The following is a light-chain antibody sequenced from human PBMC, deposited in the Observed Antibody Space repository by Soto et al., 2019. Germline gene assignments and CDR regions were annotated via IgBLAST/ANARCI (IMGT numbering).Light chain of an antibody. Sequence: QSALTQPPSASGSPGQSVTISGTGTSGDVGGYNYVSWYQQHPGKAPKLMIYEVSKRPSGVPDRFSGSKSGNTASLTVSGLQAEDEADYYCSSYAGSNVVFGGGTKLTVL. CDR1: SGDVGGYNY. CDR2: EVS. CDR3: SSYAGSNVV. J-gene: IGLJ2*01. V-gene: IGLV2-8*01.